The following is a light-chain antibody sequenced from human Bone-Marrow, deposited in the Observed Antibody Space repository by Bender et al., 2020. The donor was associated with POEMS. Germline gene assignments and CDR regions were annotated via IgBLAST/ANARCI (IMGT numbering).Light chain of an antibody. CDR1: DLGDKY. CDR3: QAWDTYSVI. Sequence: SYEVTQPPSMSMSPGQTASLTCSGDDLGDKYVAWYQQKPGQSPVLVIYQDTKRPSGIPERFSGSNSGNTATLTISGTQAMDEADYYCQAWDTYSVIFGGGTKLTVL. CDR2: QDT. V-gene: IGLV3-1*01. J-gene: IGLJ2*01.